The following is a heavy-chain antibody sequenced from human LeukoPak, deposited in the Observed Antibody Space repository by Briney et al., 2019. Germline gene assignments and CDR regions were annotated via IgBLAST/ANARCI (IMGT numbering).Heavy chain of an antibody. J-gene: IGHJ3*02. CDR2: IYHSGST. CDR3: ARDELWWELLGSAFDI. D-gene: IGHD1-26*01. V-gene: IGHV4-38-2*02. CDR1: GYSISSGYY. Sequence: SETLSLTCTVSGYSISSGYYWGWIRQPPGKGLEWIGSIYHSGSTYYNPSLKSRVTISVDTSKNQFSLKLSSVTAADTAVYYCARDELWWELLGSAFDIWGQGTMVTVSS.